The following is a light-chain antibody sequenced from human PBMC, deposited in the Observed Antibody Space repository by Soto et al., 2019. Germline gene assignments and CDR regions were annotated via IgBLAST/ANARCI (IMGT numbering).Light chain of an antibody. V-gene: IGKV3-20*01. J-gene: IGKJ1*01. CDR2: GAS. CDR1: QSVSNNY. Sequence: EIVLTQSPGTLSLSPGERATLSCRASQSVSNNYLAWYQQKPGQAPRLLIYGASNRATGIPDRFSGSGFGTDFTLTISRLEPEDCAVYYCQQYGSSGTFGQGTKVEIK. CDR3: QQYGSSGT.